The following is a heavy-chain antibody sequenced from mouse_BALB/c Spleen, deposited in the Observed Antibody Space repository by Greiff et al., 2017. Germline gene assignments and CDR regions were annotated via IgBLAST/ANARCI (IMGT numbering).Heavy chain of an antibody. J-gene: IGHJ1*01. Sequence: DVQLQESGPGLVKPSQSLSLTCTVTGYSITSDYAWNWIRQFPGNKLEWMGYISYSGSTSYNPSLKSRISITRDTSKNQFFLQLNSVTTEDTATYFCARRGPYYYGSSYWYFDVWGAGTTVTVSS. CDR1: GYSITSDYA. CDR3: ARRGPYYYGSSYWYFDV. V-gene: IGHV3-2*02. CDR2: ISYSGST. D-gene: IGHD1-1*01.